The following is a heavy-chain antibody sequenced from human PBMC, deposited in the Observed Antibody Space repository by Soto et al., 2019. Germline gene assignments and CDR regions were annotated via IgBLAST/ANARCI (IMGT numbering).Heavy chain of an antibody. CDR2: IYPGDSDT. J-gene: IGHJ4*02. CDR1: GYSFTSYW. D-gene: IGHD6-19*01. V-gene: IGHV5-51*01. CDR3: ARGPSGWFGYDY. Sequence: GESLKISCKGSGYSFTSYWIGWVRQMPGKGLEWMGIIYPGDSDTRYSPSFQGRFTISRDNAKNTLYLQMDSLTAEDTAVYYCARGPSGWFGYDYWGQGTLVTVSS.